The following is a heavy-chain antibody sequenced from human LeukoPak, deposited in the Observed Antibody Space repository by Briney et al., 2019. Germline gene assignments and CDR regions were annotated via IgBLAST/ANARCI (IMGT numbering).Heavy chain of an antibody. CDR2: ISGSGGST. CDR3: ARCYRENSAYSSGWYIDY. Sequence: QTGGSLRLSCAASGFTFSSYAMSWVRQAPGKGLEWVSAISGSGGSTYYADSVKGRFTISRDNSKNTLYLQMNSLRAEDTAVYYCARCYRENSAYSSGWYIDYWGQGTLVTVSS. V-gene: IGHV3-23*01. J-gene: IGHJ4*02. D-gene: IGHD6-19*01. CDR1: GFTFSSYA.